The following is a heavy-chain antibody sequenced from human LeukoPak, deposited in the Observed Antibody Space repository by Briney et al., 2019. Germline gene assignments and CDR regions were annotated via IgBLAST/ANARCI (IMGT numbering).Heavy chain of an antibody. J-gene: IGHJ4*02. CDR1: GFTFSSFW. D-gene: IGHD2-2*01. V-gene: IGHV3-23*03. CDR2: IYSGGSGST. CDR3: AHRKATSWAHDY. Sequence: GGSLRLSCAASGFTFSSFWMSWVRQASGKGLEWVSVIYSGGSGSTYYADSVKGRFTISRDNSKNTLNLQMNSLRAEDTAVYYCAHRKATSWAHDYWGQGTLVTVSS.